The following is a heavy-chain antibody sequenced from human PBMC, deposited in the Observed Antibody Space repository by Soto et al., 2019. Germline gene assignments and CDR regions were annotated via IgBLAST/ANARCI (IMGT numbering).Heavy chain of an antibody. CDR3: ARERFSLCRGVILYAFYI. J-gene: IGHJ3*02. Sequence: SETLSLTCAVYGGSFSGYYWSWIRQPPGKGLEWIGEINHSGSTNYNPSLKSRVTISVDTSKNQFSLKLSSVTAADTAVYYCARERFSLCRGVILYAFYICAQGTMVTVSS. CDR1: GGSFSGYY. V-gene: IGHV4-34*01. D-gene: IGHD3-10*01. CDR2: INHSGST.